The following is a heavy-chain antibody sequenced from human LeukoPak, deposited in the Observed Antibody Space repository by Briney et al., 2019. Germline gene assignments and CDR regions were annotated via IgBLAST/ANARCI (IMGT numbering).Heavy chain of an antibody. V-gene: IGHV1-69*04. D-gene: IGHD3-22*01. CDR3: ARSYYDSSGLSNFDY. J-gene: IGHJ4*02. CDR1: GGTFSSYA. CDR2: IIPILGIA. Sequence: VKVSCKASGGTFSSYAISWVRQAPGQGLEWMGRIIPILGIANYAQKFQGRVTITADKSTSTAYMELSSLRSEDTAVYYCARSYYDSSGLSNFDYWGQGTLVTVSS.